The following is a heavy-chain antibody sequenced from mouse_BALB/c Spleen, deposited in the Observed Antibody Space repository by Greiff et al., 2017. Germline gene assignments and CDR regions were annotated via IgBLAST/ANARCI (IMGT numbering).Heavy chain of an antibody. CDR1: GFTYTDYY. Sequence: DVMLVESGGGLVQPGGSLRLSCATSGFTYTDYYMSWVRQPPGKALEWLGFIRNKANGYTTEYSASVKGRFTISRDNSQSILYLQMNTLRAEDSATYYCARDGAYGYDRAYAMDYWGQGTSVTVSS. D-gene: IGHD2-2*01. CDR2: IRNKANGYTT. J-gene: IGHJ4*01. V-gene: IGHV7-3*02. CDR3: ARDGAYGYDRAYAMDY.